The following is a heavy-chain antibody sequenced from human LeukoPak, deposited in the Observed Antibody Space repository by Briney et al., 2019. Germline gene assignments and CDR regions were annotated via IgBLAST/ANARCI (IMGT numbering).Heavy chain of an antibody. J-gene: IGHJ6*03. CDR2: ISSSSSYI. CDR3: AIFRQKTAYEIYYYYMDV. Sequence: GGSLRLSCAAPGFTFRSYSMNWVRQAPWKGLEWVSSISSSSSYIYYADSVKGRFTISRDNAKTALYLQMNSLRAEDTAVYYCAIFRQKTAYEIYYYYMDVWGKGTTVTVSS. CDR1: GFTFRSYS. V-gene: IGHV3-21*01. D-gene: IGHD2-15*01.